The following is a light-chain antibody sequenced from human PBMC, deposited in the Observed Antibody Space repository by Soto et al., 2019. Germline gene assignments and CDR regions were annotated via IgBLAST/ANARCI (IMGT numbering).Light chain of an antibody. J-gene: IGLJ1*01. Sequence: QSALTQPPSASGSHGQSVTISCTGTSSDVGGYNYVSWYQQHPGKAPKLIISEVSKRPSGVPDRFSGSKSGNTASLTVSGLQAEDEADYYCSSYAGSNNYVFGTGTKFTVL. V-gene: IGLV2-8*01. CDR1: SSDVGGYNY. CDR3: SSYAGSNNYV. CDR2: EVS.